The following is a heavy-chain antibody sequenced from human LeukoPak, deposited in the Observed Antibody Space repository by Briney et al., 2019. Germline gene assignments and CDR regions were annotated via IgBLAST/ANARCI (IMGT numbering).Heavy chain of an antibody. D-gene: IGHD6-19*01. Sequence: GGSLRLSCAASGFSFSNSNMNWVRQAPGKGLEWLSSISKTSTYIYYTDSLKGRFTISRDNAKNSLFLQMTSLRAEDTAVYYCARSSGVAGYWYFDLWGPGTLVTVSS. V-gene: IGHV3-21*03. CDR3: ARSSGVAGYWYFDL. CDR2: ISKTSTYI. CDR1: GFSFSNSN. J-gene: IGHJ2*01.